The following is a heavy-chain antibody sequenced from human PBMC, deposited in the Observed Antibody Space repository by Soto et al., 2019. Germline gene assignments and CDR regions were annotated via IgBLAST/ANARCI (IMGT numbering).Heavy chain of an antibody. V-gene: IGHV3-74*01. CDR1: GFPFSSYW. D-gene: IGHD3-9*01. CDR3: AREYYGLLTGYYNDH. Sequence: EVQLAESGGDSVQPGGSLRLSCAASGFPFSSYWMHWVRHTPGKGLEWVSRISGDGTTIYYADSVTGRFTVSRDNAKNTLSLQMSGLGAEDTAVYYCAREYYGLLTGYYNDHWGQGTLVSVSS. J-gene: IGHJ4*02. CDR2: ISGDGTTI.